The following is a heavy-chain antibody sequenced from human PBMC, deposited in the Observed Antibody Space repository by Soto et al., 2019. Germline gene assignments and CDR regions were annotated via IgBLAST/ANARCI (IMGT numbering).Heavy chain of an antibody. J-gene: IGHJ5*02. CDR1: GGSFRTYT. V-gene: IGHV1-69*08. D-gene: IGHD3-10*01. CDR3: ARGIGDADGEGNWFDP. CDR2: IISVLGRA. Sequence: QVQLVQSGAEVKKPGSSVRVSCKASGGSFRTYTINWVRQAPGQGLEWVGRIISVLGRANYAQKFQGRVTLTADKFTSTAYMELSSLRSDDTAVYFCARGIGDADGEGNWFDPWGQGTLVTVSS.